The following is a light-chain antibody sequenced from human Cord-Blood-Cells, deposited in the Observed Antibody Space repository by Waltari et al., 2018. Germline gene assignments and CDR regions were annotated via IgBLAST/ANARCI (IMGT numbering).Light chain of an antibody. Sequence: DIVMTQSPDSLAVSLGERATINCKSSQSGLYSSNNKNYLAWYQQKPGQPPKLLIYWASTRESGVPDRFSGSGSGTDFTLTISSLQAEDVAVYYCQQYYSTPRGFTFGPGTKVDIK. CDR3: QQYYSTPRGFT. V-gene: IGKV4-1*01. CDR2: WAS. J-gene: IGKJ3*01. CDR1: QSGLYSSNNKNY.